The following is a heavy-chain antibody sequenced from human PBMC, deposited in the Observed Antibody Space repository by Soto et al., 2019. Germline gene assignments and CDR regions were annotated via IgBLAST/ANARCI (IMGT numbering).Heavy chain of an antibody. CDR2: IYYSGST. J-gene: IGHJ4*02. V-gene: IGHV4-59*01. Sequence: PSETLSLTCTVSGGSISSYYWSWIRQPPGKGLEWIGYIYYSGSTNYNPSLKSRVTISVDTSKNQFSLKLSSVTAADTAVYYCARVANVLRYFDWLYDYWGQGTLVTVS. D-gene: IGHD3-9*01. CDR3: ARVANVLRYFDWLYDY. CDR1: GGSISSYY.